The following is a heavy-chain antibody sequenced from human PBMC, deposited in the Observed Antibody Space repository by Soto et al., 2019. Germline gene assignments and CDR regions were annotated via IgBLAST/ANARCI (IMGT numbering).Heavy chain of an antibody. CDR2: IRGKSKGETA. CDR1: GFSFTNAW. Sequence: GGSLRLSCEVSGFSFTNAWMSWVRQAPGRGLEWVGRIRGKSKGETAGYAAPVKGRFILSRDDSKNTLYLQMNNLKVEDTAIYYCNTDIGDSWYTPPTDYWGQGTLVTVSS. CDR3: NTDIGDSWYTPPTDY. J-gene: IGHJ4*02. D-gene: IGHD6-13*01. V-gene: IGHV3-15*01.